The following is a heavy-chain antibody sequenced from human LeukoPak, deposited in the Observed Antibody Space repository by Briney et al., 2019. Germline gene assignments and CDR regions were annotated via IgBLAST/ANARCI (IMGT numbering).Heavy chain of an antibody. J-gene: IGHJ6*02. CDR3: ARDGGRYGMDV. CDR2: IYYSGST. CDR1: GGSISSSSYY. Sequence: PSETLSLTFTVSGGSISSSSYYWGWIRQPPGKGLEWIGTIYYSGSTYYNPSLKSRVTISMDTSKNQFSLQLSSVTAADTAVYYCARDGGRYGMDVWGQGTTVTVSS. D-gene: IGHD4-23*01. V-gene: IGHV4-39*07.